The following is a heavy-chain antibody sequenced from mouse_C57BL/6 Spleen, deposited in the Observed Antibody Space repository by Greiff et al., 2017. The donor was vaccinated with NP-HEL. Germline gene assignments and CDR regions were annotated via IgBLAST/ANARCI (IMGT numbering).Heavy chain of an antibody. D-gene: IGHD2-1*01. J-gene: IGHJ4*01. CDR1: GYTFTSYW. CDR2: IHPSDSDT. V-gene: IGHV1-74*01. CDR3: AIYGNYVRPLYYAMDY. Sequence: QVQLQQPGAELVKPGASVKVSCKASGYTFTSYWMHWVKQRPGQGLEWIGRIHPSDSDTNYNQKFKGKATLTVDKSSSTAYMQLSSLTSEDSAVYYCAIYGNYVRPLYYAMDYWGQGTSVTVSS.